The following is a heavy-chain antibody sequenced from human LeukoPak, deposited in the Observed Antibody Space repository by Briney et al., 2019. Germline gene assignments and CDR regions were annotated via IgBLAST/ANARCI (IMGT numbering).Heavy chain of an antibody. J-gene: IGHJ5*02. D-gene: IGHD3-22*01. CDR3: AKDHQYYYGSSGYYYDNWFDP. Sequence: GGSLRLSCAASGFTFSSYAMSWVRQAPGKGLEWVSAISGSGGSTYYADSVKGRFTISRDNSKNTLYLQMNSLRAEDTAVYYCAKDHQYYYGSSGYYYDNWFDPWGQGTLVTVSS. CDR1: GFTFSSYA. V-gene: IGHV3-23*01. CDR2: ISGSGGST.